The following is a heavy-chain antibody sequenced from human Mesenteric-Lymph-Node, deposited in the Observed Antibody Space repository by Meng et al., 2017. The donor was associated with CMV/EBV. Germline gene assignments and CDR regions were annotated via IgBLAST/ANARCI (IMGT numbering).Heavy chain of an antibody. Sequence: QQQQGVAGRLWPSRAPALTCPVFAGAFSGYYWSWIRQPPGRGLEWIGEIKHSGSTNYNPSLKSRVTISVDTSKDQSSLKLSSVTAADTAVYYCARHQRWLKSEGGFNYWGQGTLVTVSS. CDR2: IKHSGST. CDR1: AGAFSGYY. J-gene: IGHJ4*02. V-gene: IGHV4-34*01. CDR3: ARHQRWLKSEGGFNY. D-gene: IGHD4-23*01.